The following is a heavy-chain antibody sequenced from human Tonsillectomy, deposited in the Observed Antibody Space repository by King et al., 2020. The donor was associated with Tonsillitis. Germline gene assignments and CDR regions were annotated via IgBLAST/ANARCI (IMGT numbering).Heavy chain of an antibody. J-gene: IGHJ4*02. CDR2: IYPGDSDT. D-gene: IGHD3-22*01. CDR1: GYSFTSYW. Sequence: QLVQSGAEVKKPGESLKISCKGSGYSFTSYWIGWVRQMPGKGLEWMGIIYPGDSDTRYSPSFQGQVTISADKSISTAYLQWSSLKASDTAMYYCARGGGSDPEVAYYYDSSGYYFDYWGQGTLVTVSS. V-gene: IGHV5-51*01. CDR3: ARGGGSDPEVAYYYDSSGYYFDY.